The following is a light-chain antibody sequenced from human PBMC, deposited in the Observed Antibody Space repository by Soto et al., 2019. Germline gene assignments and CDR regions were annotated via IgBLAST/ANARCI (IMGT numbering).Light chain of an antibody. V-gene: IGLV2-14*03. CDR3: ASYTAANTLV. CDR2: DVN. Sequence: QTVVTQPASVSGSLGQSIAISCTGTRSDVGSRDSVSWYQHHPGKAPKLIIYDVNVRPSGVSHRFSGSKSGNTASLTISGLQAEDEADYSCASYTAANTLVFGGGTKVTVL. J-gene: IGLJ3*02. CDR1: RSDVGSRDS.